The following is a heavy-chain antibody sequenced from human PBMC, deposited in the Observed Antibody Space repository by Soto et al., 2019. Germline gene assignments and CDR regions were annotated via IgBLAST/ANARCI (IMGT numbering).Heavy chain of an antibody. CDR3: ARESGSGWYFDY. D-gene: IGHD6-19*01. Sequence: QVQLVESGGGVVQPGRSLRLSCAASGFTFSSYGMHWVRQAPGKGLEWVAVIWYDGSNKYYADSVKGRFTISRDNSKNTLYLQMNSLRAEDTAVYYCARESGSGWYFDYWGQGTLVTVSS. J-gene: IGHJ4*02. CDR1: GFTFSSYG. CDR2: IWYDGSNK. V-gene: IGHV3-33*01.